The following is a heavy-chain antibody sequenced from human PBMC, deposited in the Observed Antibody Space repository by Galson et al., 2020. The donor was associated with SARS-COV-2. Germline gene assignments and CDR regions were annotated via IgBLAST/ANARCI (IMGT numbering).Heavy chain of an antibody. CDR2: IWYDGSKK. V-gene: IGHV3-30*02. CDR3: AKAFAGYCSGGNCYPSENFQH. J-gene: IGHJ1*01. CDR1: GFNFKTYA. Sequence: GGSLRLSCAASGFNFKTYAMHWVRQAPGKGLKWVASIWYDGSKKYYADSVQGRFSISRDNSKSTLYLQMSSLRADDTAVYYCAKAFAGYCSGGNCYPSENFQHWGQGTLVTVS. D-gene: IGHD2-15*01.